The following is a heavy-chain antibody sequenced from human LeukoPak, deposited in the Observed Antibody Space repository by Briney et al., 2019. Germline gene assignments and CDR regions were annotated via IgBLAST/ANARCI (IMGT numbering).Heavy chain of an antibody. V-gene: IGHV3-48*04. J-gene: IGHJ6*04. Sequence: GGSLRLSCAASGFTFSDYSMNWVRQTPRKGLEWVSYISSSGSTIYYADSVKGRFTISRDNAKNSLYLQMNSLRAEDTAVYYCAELGITMIGGVWGKGTTVTISS. CDR3: AELGITMIGGV. CDR2: ISSSGSTI. CDR1: GFTFSDYS. D-gene: IGHD3-10*02.